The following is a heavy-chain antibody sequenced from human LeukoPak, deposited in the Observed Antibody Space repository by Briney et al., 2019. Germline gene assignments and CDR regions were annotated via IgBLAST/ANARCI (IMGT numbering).Heavy chain of an antibody. CDR3: ASGGSSSWYRWFDP. CDR2: INHSGST. D-gene: IGHD6-13*01. CDR1: GESFSGYY. Sequence: SETLSLTCAVYGESFSGYYWSWIRQPPGKGLEWIGEINHSGSTNYNPSLKSRVTISVDTSKNQFSLKLSSVTATDTAVYYCASGGSSSWYRWFDPWGQGTLVTVPS. J-gene: IGHJ5*02. V-gene: IGHV4-34*01.